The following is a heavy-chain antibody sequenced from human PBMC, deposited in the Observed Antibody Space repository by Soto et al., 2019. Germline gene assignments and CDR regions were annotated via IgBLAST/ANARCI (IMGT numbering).Heavy chain of an antibody. J-gene: IGHJ4*02. CDR3: ASASQNGFDI. CDR1: GFTFSTYW. Sequence: PGGSLRLSCAASGFTFSTYWMHWVRQAPGKGLVWVSRINRYGTIITYADSVKGRFTISRDNAKNTLYLQMNSLRAEDTAVYYCASASQNGFDIWGQGTLVTVSS. CDR2: INRYGTII. V-gene: IGHV3-74*01.